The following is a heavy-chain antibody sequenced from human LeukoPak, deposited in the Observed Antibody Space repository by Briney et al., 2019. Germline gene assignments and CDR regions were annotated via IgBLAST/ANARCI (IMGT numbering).Heavy chain of an antibody. Sequence: GGSLRLSCAASGFTFSSYAMSWVRQAPGKGLEWVSAISGSGGSTYYADSVKGRFTISGDNSKNTLYLQMNSLRAEDTAVYYCAKSPATARTGRVYYYYYMDVWGKGTTVTVSS. CDR1: GFTFSSYA. CDR3: AKSPATARTGRVYYYYYMDV. CDR2: ISGSGGST. V-gene: IGHV3-23*01. J-gene: IGHJ6*03. D-gene: IGHD1-1*01.